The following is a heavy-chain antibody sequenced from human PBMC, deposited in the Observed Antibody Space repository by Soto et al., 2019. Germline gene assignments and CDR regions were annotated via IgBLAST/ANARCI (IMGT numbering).Heavy chain of an antibody. CDR1: GGTFSSYA. Sequence: SVKVSCKASGGTFSSYAISWVRQAPGQGLEWMGGIIPIFGTANYAQKFQGRVTITADESTSAAYMELSSLRSEDTAVYYCARASYYYDSSGSEFDYWGQGTLVTVSS. CDR3: ARASYYYDSSGSEFDY. V-gene: IGHV1-69*13. CDR2: IIPIFGTA. D-gene: IGHD3-22*01. J-gene: IGHJ4*02.